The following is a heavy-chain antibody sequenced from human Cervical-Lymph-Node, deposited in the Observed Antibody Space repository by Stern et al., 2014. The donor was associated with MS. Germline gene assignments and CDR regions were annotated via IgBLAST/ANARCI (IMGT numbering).Heavy chain of an antibody. CDR2: IYYSGST. J-gene: IGHJ4*02. V-gene: IGHV4-59*01. CDR3: ARDRAVVY. Sequence: QVQLQESGPGLVKPSETLSLTCTVSGGSISSYYWSWIRQPPGKGLEWIGYIYYSGSTNYNPSLKSRVTISVDTSKNQFSLKLSSVTAADTAVYYCARDRAVVYWGQGTLVTVSS. D-gene: IGHD1-26*01. CDR1: GGSISSYY.